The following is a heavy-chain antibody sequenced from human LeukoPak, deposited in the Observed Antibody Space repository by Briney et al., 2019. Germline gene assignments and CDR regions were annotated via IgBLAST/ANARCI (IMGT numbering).Heavy chain of an antibody. Sequence: GGSLRLSCAASGFTVSSNYMSWVRQAPGKGLEWVSVIYSGGSTYYADSVKGRFTISRDNSKNTLYLQMNSLRAEDTAVYYCAKAADIVVVPAAAPNWFDPWGQGTLVTVSS. CDR1: GFTVSSNY. J-gene: IGHJ5*02. CDR3: AKAADIVVVPAAAPNWFDP. CDR2: IYSGGST. V-gene: IGHV3-53*01. D-gene: IGHD2-2*01.